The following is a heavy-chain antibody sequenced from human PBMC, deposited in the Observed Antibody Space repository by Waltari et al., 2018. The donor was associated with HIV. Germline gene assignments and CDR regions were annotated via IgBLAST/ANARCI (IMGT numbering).Heavy chain of an antibody. CDR1: GLSFFNSYG. CDR2: ISYNTTSL. V-gene: IGHV3-30*18. D-gene: IGHD3-22*01. J-gene: IGHJ4*02. CDR3: AKDRRQGYYYDNSGERPFDS. Sequence: QVQLVESGGGVVQPGRSLRLSCAASGLSFFNSYGMHWVRQAPGKGLEGVATISYNTTSLYYAGSVKGRFTISRDNSKNTLYLQMNSLRGEDTAIYYCAKDRRQGYYYDNSGERPFDSWGQGTLVTVSS.